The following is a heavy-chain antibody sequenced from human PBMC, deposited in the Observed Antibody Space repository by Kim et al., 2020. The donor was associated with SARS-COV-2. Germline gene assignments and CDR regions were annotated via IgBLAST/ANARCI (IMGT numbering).Heavy chain of an antibody. D-gene: IGHD3-22*01. CDR2: ISGSGGST. Sequence: GGSLRLSCAASGFTFSSYAMSWVRQAPGKGLEWVSAISGSGGSTYYADSVKGRFTISRDNSKNTLYLQMNSLRAEDTAVYYCAKDGGDYYDSSGYYYEIYFDYWGQGTLVTVSS. J-gene: IGHJ4*02. CDR1: GFTFSSYA. V-gene: IGHV3-23*01. CDR3: AKDGGDYYDSSGYYYEIYFDY.